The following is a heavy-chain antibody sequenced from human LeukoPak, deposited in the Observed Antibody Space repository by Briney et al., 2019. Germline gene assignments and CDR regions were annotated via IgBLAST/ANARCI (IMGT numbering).Heavy chain of an antibody. CDR3: ARPAPAVAGWGRASDI. CDR2: MHYSGST. Sequence: PSETLSLTCTVSGGSISSTTHYWSWIRQPPGKGLEWIGSMHYSGSTYYNPSLKSRVTISVDTSKNQFSLRLTSVTAADTAVYYCARPAPAVAGWGRASDIRGQGTMVTVSS. D-gene: IGHD6-19*01. V-gene: IGHV4-39*01. J-gene: IGHJ3*02. CDR1: GGSISSTTHY.